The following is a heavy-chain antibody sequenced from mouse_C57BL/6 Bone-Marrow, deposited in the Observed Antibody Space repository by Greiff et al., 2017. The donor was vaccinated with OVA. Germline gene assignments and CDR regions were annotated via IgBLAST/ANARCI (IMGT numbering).Heavy chain of an antibody. CDR3: ARGRGGPKGYFDY. V-gene: IGHV1-76*01. D-gene: IGHD1-1*02. CDR1: GYTFTDYY. CDR2: IYPGSGNT. J-gene: IGHJ2*01. Sequence: QVQLQQSGAELVRPGASVKLSCKASGYTFTDYYINWVKQRPGQGLEWIARIYPGSGNTYYNEKFKGKATLTAEKSSSTAYMQLSRLTSEDSAVYVCARGRGGPKGYFDYWGQGTTLTVSS.